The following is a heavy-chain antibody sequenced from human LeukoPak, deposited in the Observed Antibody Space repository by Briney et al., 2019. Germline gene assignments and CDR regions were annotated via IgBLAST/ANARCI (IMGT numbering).Heavy chain of an antibody. CDR1: GGSISSYY. CDR3: ARHPYYYYYYMDV. Sequence: SETLSLTCTVSGGSISSYYWSWIRQPPGKGLEWIGYIYYNGNTIYNPSLKSRVTISVDTSNNQFSLKLISVTAADTAVYYCARHPYYYYYYMDVWDKGTTVTVSS. CDR2: IYYNGNT. J-gene: IGHJ6*03. V-gene: IGHV4-59*08.